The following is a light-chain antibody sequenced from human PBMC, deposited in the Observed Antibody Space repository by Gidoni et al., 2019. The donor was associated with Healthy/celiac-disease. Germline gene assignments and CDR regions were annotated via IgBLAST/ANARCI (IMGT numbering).Light chain of an antibody. J-gene: IGKJ1*01. Sequence: EIVLTQSPRTLSLSPGDRATLSCRASQSVSSSYLAWYQKKPGHAPRLHIYGASSGSGSGTDFTLTISRLEPEDFAVYYCQQYGSSPRTFGQGTKVEIK. CDR2: GAS. CDR1: QSVSSSY. V-gene: IGKV3-20*01. CDR3: QQYGSSPRT.